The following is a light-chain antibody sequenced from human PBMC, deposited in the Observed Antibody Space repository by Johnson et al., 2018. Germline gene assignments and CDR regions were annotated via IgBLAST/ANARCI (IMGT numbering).Light chain of an antibody. V-gene: IGLV1-51*02. CDR3: GTWYSSLSAGNG. CDR2: ENN. CDR1: SSNIGNNY. J-gene: IGLJ1*01. Sequence: QSVLTQPPSVSAAPGQKVTISCSGSSSNIGNNYVSWYQQLPGTAPKLLIYENNKRPSGIPDRFSGSKSGTSATLGITGLQTGDEADYYCGTWYSSLSAGNGCGTGTQVTVL.